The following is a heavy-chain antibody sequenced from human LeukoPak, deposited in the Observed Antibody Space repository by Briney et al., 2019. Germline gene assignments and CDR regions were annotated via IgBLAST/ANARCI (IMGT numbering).Heavy chain of an antibody. CDR2: IKSKSDGGTT. D-gene: IGHD3-10*01. V-gene: IGHV3-15*05. CDR1: GFIFRNYG. CDR3: TTVTLRPVGL. J-gene: IGHJ4*02. Sequence: PGGSLRLSCAASGFIFRNYGMNWVRQAPGKGLEWVGRIKSKSDGGTTDYAAPVKGRFTISRDDSKNTLFLQVNSLKIEDTAVYYCTTVTLRPVGLWGQGTLVTVSS.